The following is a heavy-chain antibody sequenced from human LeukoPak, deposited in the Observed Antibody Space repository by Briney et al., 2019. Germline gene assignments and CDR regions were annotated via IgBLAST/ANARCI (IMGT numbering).Heavy chain of an antibody. Sequence: ASVKVFCKASGYTFTSYDINWVRQATGQGLEWMGWMNPNSGNIGYAQKFQGRVTMTRNTSISTAYMELSSLRSEDTAVYYCATGYSVVVPAAIHYWGQGTLVTVSS. CDR3: ATGYSVVVPAAIHY. J-gene: IGHJ4*02. D-gene: IGHD2-2*01. V-gene: IGHV1-8*01. CDR1: GYTFTSYD. CDR2: MNPNSGNI.